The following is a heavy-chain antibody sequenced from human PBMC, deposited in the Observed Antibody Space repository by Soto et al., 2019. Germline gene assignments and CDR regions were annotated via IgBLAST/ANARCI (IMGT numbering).Heavy chain of an antibody. CDR3: ARTSLGYCSGGSCPISQHDAFDI. D-gene: IGHD2-15*01. CDR1: GYTFTGYY. Sequence: ASVKVSCKASGYTFTGYYMHWLGQAPGQGLEWMGWINPNSGGTNYAQKFQGWVTMTRDTSISTAYMELSRLRSDDTAVYYCARTSLGYCSGGSCPISQHDAFDIWGQGTMVTVSS. V-gene: IGHV1-2*04. CDR2: INPNSGGT. J-gene: IGHJ3*02.